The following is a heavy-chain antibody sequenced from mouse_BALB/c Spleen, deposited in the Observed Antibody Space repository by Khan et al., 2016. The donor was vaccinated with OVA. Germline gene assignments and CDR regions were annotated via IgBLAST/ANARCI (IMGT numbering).Heavy chain of an antibody. CDR3: ASSFFYGISTWFGY. D-gene: IGHD1-1*01. V-gene: IGHV1-69*02. CDR2: IDPSDSYT. Sequence: QVQLQQSGAELVKPGASVKLSCKASGYPLTSYWLHWVKQRPGQGLEWIGEIDPSDSYTNYNQKFKGKATLTVDKSSSTTYMQLSSLTSEDSAVYYGASSFFYGISTWFGYWGQGTLVTVSA. CDR1: GYPLTSYW. J-gene: IGHJ3*01.